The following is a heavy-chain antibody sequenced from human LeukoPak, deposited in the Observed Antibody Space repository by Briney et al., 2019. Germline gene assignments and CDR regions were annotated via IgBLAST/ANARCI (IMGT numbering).Heavy chain of an antibody. J-gene: IGHJ6*02. CDR3: ARDRGYCSSTSCPDTGYYYYGMDV. CDR1: GFTFSSYA. D-gene: IGHD2-2*01. V-gene: IGHV3-23*01. Sequence: QPGGSLRLSCAASGFTFSSYAMSWVRQAPGKGLEWVSAISGGGGSTYYADSVKGRFTISRDNSKNTLYLQMNSLRAEDTAVYYCARDRGYCSSTSCPDTGYYYYGMDVWGQGATVTVSS. CDR2: ISGGGGST.